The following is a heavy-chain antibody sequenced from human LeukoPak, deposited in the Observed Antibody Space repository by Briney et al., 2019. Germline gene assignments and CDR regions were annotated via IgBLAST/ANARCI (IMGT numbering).Heavy chain of an antibody. CDR1: GGTFSSYA. J-gene: IGHJ4*02. D-gene: IGHD6-6*01. V-gene: IGHV1-69*05. CDR2: IIPIFGTA. CDR3: ASGAAREPFALIFDY. Sequence: AASVKVSCKASGGTFSSYAISWARQAPGQGLEWMGGIIPIFGTANYAQKFQGRVTITTDESTSTAYMELSSLRSEDTAVYYCASGAAREPFALIFDYWGQGTLVTVSS.